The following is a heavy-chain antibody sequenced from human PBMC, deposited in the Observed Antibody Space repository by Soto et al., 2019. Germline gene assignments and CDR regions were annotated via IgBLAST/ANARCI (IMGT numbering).Heavy chain of an antibody. CDR2: ISRYGSDP. J-gene: IGHJ6*03. Sequence: ELQLVESGGNLVQPGGSLRLSCAASDVILSNFWMHWVRQVPGKGLAWVSRISRYGSDPTYADSVKGRFTISWDIAKNTLYLQMSSLRAEDTVIYYCAKGGRFNMDVWGKGTTITVSS. CDR1: DVILSNFW. V-gene: IGHV3-74*01. D-gene: IGHD3-16*01. CDR3: AKGGRFNMDV.